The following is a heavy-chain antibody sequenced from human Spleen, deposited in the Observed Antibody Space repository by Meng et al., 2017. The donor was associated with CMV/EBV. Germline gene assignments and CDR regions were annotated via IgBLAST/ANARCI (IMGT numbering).Heavy chain of an antibody. CDR2: IFYSGTT. V-gene: IGHV4-39*01. J-gene: IGHJ6*02. D-gene: IGHD1-26*01. CDR3: ARKRWRGYYGMDV. Sequence: SETLSLTCTVSGDSISSTIYYWGWIRQPPGKGLEWIGSIFYSGTTYYNPSLKSRVTMTRDTSISTADMELSRLRSDDTAVYYCARKRWRGYYGMDVWGQGTTVTVSS. CDR1: GDSISSTIYY.